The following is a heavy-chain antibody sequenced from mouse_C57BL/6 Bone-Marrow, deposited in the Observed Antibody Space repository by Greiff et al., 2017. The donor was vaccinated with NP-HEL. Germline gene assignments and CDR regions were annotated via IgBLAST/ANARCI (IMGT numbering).Heavy chain of an antibody. CDR2: ISSGRSTI. CDR1: GFTFSDYG. J-gene: IGHJ4*01. Sequence: EVHLVESGGGLVKPGGSLKLSCAASGFTFSDYGMHWVRQAPEKGLEWVAYISSGRSTIYYADTVKGRFTIARDNAKNTLFLQMTSLRSEDTAMYYCARRRAMDYWGQGTSVTVSS. V-gene: IGHV5-17*01. CDR3: ARRRAMDY.